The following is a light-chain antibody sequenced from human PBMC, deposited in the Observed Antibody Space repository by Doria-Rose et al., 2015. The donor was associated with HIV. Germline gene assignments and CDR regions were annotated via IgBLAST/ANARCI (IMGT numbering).Light chain of an antibody. J-gene: IGLJ3*02. Sequence: ISCSGSSSNIGNNYVSWYQQLPGTAPKLLTYDSNKRPSGIPDRFSGSKSGTSATLGITGLQTGDEADYYCGTWDSSLTVGVFGGGTKLTVL. CDR3: GTWDSSLTVGV. CDR2: DSN. V-gene: IGLV1-51*01. CDR1: SSNIGNNY.